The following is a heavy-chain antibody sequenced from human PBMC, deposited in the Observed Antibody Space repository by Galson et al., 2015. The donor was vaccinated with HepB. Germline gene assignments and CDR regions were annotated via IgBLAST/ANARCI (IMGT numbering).Heavy chain of an antibody. Sequence: SVKVSCKASGYTFTSYGISWVRQAPGQGLEWMGWISAYNGNTNYAQKLQGGVTMTTDTSTSTAYMELRSLRSDDTAVYYCARAPGVVVPAAMPQVVWFDPWGQGTLVTVSS. CDR2: ISAYNGNT. CDR1: GYTFTSYG. CDR3: ARAPGVVVPAAMPQVVWFDP. V-gene: IGHV1-18*04. D-gene: IGHD2-2*01. J-gene: IGHJ5*02.